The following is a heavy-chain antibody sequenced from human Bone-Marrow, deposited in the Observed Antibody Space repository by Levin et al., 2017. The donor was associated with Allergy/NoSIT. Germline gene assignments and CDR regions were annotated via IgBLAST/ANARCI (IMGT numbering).Heavy chain of an antibody. V-gene: IGHV3-15*01. CDR2: IKTNADGGTI. J-gene: IGHJ4*02. Sequence: GGSLRLSCPASGITFTNAWMNWVRQAPGKGLEWVGLIKTNADGGTIDYAAPVKGRFTISRDDSNNTLYLHMNSLITEDTAVYYCNSGDFDVWSGYYSFEYWGQGTLVTVSS. D-gene: IGHD3-3*01. CDR1: GITFTNAW. CDR3: NSGDFDVWSGYYSFEY.